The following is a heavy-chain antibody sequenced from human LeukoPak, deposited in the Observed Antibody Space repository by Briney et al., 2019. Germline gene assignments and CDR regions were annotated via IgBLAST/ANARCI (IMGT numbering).Heavy chain of an antibody. CDR1: GGSISSSSYY. Sequence: PSETLSLTCTVSGGSISSSSYYWGWIRQPPGKGLEWIGSIYYSGSTYYNPSLKSRVTMSVDTSENEFSLKLSSVTAADTAVYYCARLFAVVTRFFDYWGQGNLVTVSS. CDR2: IYYSGST. J-gene: IGHJ4*02. V-gene: IGHV4-39*01. CDR3: ARLFAVVTRFFDY. D-gene: IGHD3-3*01.